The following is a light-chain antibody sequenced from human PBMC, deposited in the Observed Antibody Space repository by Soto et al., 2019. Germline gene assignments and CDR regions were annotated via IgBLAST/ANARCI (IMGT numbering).Light chain of an antibody. CDR3: QQYGNSVT. CDR1: QSVYNNY. Sequence: EILLTQSPCTVALSPGERATLSCGAGQSVYNNYIAWYQQSPGHAPSVLIYGASTRATGTPDKFSGSGSGTDFTFTISRLEPEDSAVYYCQQYGNSVTFGGGTKVDIK. CDR2: GAS. J-gene: IGKJ4*01. V-gene: IGKV3-20*01.